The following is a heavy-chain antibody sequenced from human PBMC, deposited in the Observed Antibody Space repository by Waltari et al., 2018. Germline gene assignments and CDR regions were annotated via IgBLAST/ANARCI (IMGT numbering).Heavy chain of an antibody. Sequence: QVQLQESGPGLVKPSETLSLTCTVSGGSISSYYWSWIRQPAGKGLEWIGRIYTMGSTNYNPSLKSRVTMSVDTSKNQFSLKLRSVTAAATAVYYCARVNYGSGSPVMYYFDYWGQGTLVTVSS. CDR2: IYTMGST. CDR1: GGSISSYY. V-gene: IGHV4-4*07. D-gene: IGHD3-10*01. CDR3: ARVNYGSGSPVMYYFDY. J-gene: IGHJ4*02.